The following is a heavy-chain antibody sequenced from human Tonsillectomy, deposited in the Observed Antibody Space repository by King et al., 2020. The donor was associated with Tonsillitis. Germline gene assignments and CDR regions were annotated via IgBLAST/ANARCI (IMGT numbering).Heavy chain of an antibody. Sequence: VQLVESGGGVVQPGGSLRLSCAASGFTFSSYGMHWVRQAPGKGLEWVAFIRYDGSNKYYADSVKGRFTISRDNSKNTLYLQMNSLRAEDTAVYYCAKGRQRKTHCTNGVCRHFPEYFQHWGQGTLVTVSS. V-gene: IGHV3-30*02. CDR1: GFTFSSYG. J-gene: IGHJ1*01. CDR2: IRYDGSNK. D-gene: IGHD2-8*01. CDR3: AKGRQRKTHCTNGVCRHFPEYFQH.